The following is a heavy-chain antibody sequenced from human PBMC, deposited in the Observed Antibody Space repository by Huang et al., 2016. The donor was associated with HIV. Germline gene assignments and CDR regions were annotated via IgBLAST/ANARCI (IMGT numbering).Heavy chain of an antibody. V-gene: IGHV1-69*13. CDR3: ARGAPDLDSHLDH. CDR2: ISPIFGTP. J-gene: IGHJ4*02. D-gene: IGHD3-3*01. Sequence: QVQLVQSGAEVKKPGSSVKVSCKVSGGTFNNAISWVRQAPGQGLEWMGGISPIFGTPNYERKFQGRVTITADESMSIAYMELSSLRSEDTAVYYCARGAPDLDSHLDHWGQGTLVTVSS. CDR1: GGTFNNA.